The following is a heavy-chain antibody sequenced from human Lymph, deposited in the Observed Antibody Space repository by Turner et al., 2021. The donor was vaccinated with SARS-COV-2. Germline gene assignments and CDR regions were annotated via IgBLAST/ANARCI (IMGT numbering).Heavy chain of an antibody. CDR1: GFTFSSYA. CDR3: ARDVGAALDY. V-gene: IGHV3-30-3*01. CDR2: ISYDGSNK. D-gene: IGHD6-25*01. J-gene: IGHJ4*02. Sequence: QVPLVESGGGVVQPGRSLRLPCSASGFTFSSYAMHWVRQAPGKGLEWVALISYDGSNKYYADSVKGRFTISRDNSKNTLYLQMNSLRAEDTAVYYCARDVGAALDYWGQGTLVTVSS.